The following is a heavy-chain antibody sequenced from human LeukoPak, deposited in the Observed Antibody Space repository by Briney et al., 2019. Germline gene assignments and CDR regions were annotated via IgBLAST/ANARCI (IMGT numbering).Heavy chain of an antibody. D-gene: IGHD6-13*01. Sequence: ASVKVSCKASGYTFTGYYMHWVRQAPGQGLEWMGRINPNSGGTNYAQKFQGRVTMTRDTSISTAYMELSRPRSDDTAVYYCAREARSGYSREYYFDYWGQGTLVTVSS. CDR1: GYTFTGYY. CDR3: AREARSGYSREYYFDY. V-gene: IGHV1-2*06. CDR2: INPNSGGT. J-gene: IGHJ4*02.